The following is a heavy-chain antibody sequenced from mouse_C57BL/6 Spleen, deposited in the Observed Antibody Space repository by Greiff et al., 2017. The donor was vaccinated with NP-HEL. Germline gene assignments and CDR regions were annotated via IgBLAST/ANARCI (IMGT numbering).Heavy chain of an antibody. Sequence: EVKLMESGGGLVQPKGSLKLSCAASGFSFNTYAMNWVRQAPGKGLEWVARIRSKSNNYATYYADSVKDRFTISRDDSESMLYLQMNNLKTEDTAMYYCVRAYDYDQGFAYWGQGTLVTVSA. CDR3: VRAYDYDQGFAY. CDR1: GFSFNTYA. CDR2: IRSKSNNYAT. J-gene: IGHJ3*01. V-gene: IGHV10-1*01. D-gene: IGHD2-4*01.